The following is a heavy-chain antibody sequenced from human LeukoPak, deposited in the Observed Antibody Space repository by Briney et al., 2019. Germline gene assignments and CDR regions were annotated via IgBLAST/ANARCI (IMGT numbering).Heavy chain of an antibody. CDR1: GYTFTDYY. J-gene: IGHJ4*02. CDR3: STLKETDY. V-gene: IGHV1-2*02. Sequence: GASVKVSCKTSGYTFTDYYMHWVRQAPGQGLEWMGWINPNGGDTSYAQKFQGRVTMTRDTSISTAYMELSWLTSDDTAVYHCSTLKETDYWGQGTLVTVSS. CDR2: INPNGGDT.